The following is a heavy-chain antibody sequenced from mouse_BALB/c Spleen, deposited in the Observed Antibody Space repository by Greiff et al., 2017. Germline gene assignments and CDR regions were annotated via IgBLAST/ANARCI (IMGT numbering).Heavy chain of an antibody. CDR2: IDPANGNT. CDR1: GFNIKDTY. J-gene: IGHJ3*01. CDR3: DYDTTELAY. D-gene: IGHD2-4*01. Sequence: EVQLQQSGAELVKPGASVKLSCTASGFNIKDTYMHWVKQRPEQGLEWIGRIDPANGNTKYDPKFQGKATITADTSSNTAYLQLSSLTSEDTAVYYCDYDTTELAYWGQGTLVTVSA. V-gene: IGHV14-3*02.